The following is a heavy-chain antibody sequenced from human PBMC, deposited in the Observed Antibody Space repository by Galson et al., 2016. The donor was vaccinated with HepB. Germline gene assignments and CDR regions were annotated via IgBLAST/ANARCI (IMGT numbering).Heavy chain of an antibody. CDR2: TYYRSKWYN. V-gene: IGHV6-1*01. Sequence: CAISGDSVSSNCAAWNWIRQSPSRGLEWLGRTYYRSKWYNDYAVSVKSRITINPDTSKNQFSLQLNSVTPEDTAVYYCARDFGIQLWLGYMDVWGKGTTVTVSS. J-gene: IGHJ6*03. D-gene: IGHD5-18*01. CDR1: GDSVSSNCAA. CDR3: ARDFGIQLWLGYMDV.